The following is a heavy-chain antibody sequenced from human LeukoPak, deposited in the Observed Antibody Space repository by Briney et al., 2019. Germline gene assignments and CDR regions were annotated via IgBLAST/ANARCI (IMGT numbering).Heavy chain of an antibody. D-gene: IGHD1-26*01. J-gene: IGHJ3*02. V-gene: IGHV3-53*01. CDR1: GFTVSSNY. CDR3: ARVVTGPQLWEGAFDI. Sequence: PGGSLRLSCAASGFTVSSNYMSWVRQAPGKGLEWVSVIYSGGSTYYADSVKGRFTISRDNSKNTLYLQMNSLRAEDTAVYYCARVVTGPQLWEGAFDIWGQGTMVTVSS. CDR2: IYSGGST.